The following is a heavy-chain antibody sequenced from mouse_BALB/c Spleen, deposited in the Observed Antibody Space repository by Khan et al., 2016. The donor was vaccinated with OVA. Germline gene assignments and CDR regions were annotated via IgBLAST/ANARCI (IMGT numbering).Heavy chain of an antibody. CDR3: VRSNYYGNSLYAMDY. V-gene: IGHV1S41*01. Sequence: DLVKPGASVKLSCKASGYTFTSYWINWIKQRPGQGLEWIGHIAPGSGSTYYNEMFKGKATLTVDTSSSTAYIQLSSLSSEDSAVYFCVRSNYYGNSLYAMDYWGQGTSVTVSS. CDR1: GYTFTSYW. J-gene: IGHJ4*01. D-gene: IGHD1-1*01. CDR2: IAPGSGST.